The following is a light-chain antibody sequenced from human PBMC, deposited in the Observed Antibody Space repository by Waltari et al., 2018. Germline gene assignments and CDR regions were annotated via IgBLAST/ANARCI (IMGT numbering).Light chain of an antibody. Sequence: QSALTQPRPVSGSPGQSVTISCPGTSREVGGSNYVSWYQQHPGKAPKLLTYDVSKRPSGVPDRFSGSKSGNTASLTISGLQAEDEADYYCCSYAGSYVVFGGGTKLTVL. CDR1: SREVGGSNY. J-gene: IGLJ2*01. V-gene: IGLV2-11*01. CDR2: DVS. CDR3: CSYAGSYVV.